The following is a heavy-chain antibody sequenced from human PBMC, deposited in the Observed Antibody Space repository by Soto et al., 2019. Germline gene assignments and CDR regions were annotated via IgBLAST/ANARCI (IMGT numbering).Heavy chain of an antibody. V-gene: IGHV1-69*08. D-gene: IGHD2-21*01. J-gene: IGHJ6*02. CDR1: GDTFSSYA. CDR2: IITVIGTP. CDR3: ARRRYCGYDCYHKHYYGMDV. Sequence: QVQLVQSGAELKKTGSSVKVSCRASGDTFSSYAVNWVRQAPGRGVEWMGRIITVIGTPDYAQNFKGRLTITAEKSTKTVDMELSSMRSEDTAVYYCARRRYCGYDCYHKHYYGMDVWGQGTTVTVAS.